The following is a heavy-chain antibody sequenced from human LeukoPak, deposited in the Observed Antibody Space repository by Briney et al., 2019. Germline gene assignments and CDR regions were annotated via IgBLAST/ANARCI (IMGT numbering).Heavy chain of an antibody. V-gene: IGHV4-30-2*01. D-gene: IGHD2-15*01. J-gene: IGHJ2*01. CDR3: ARDPGSPRGYFDL. CDR2: IYHSGST. Sequence: SETLSITCTVSGGSMSSGSYSWSWIRQPPGKGLEWIGYIYHSGSTYYNPSLKSRVTISVDRSKKQFSLKLSSVTAADTAVYYCARDPGSPRGYFDLWGRGTLVTVSS. CDR1: GGSMSSGSYS.